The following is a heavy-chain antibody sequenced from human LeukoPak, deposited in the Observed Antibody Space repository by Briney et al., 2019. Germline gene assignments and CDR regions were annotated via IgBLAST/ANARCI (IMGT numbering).Heavy chain of an antibody. V-gene: IGHV4-34*01. CDR1: GGSFSDYY. J-gene: IGHJ6*02. D-gene: IGHD3-10*01. Sequence: PSETLSLTCAVYGGSFSDYYWTWIRQSPGKGLEWIGEINHSGATDYNPSLKSRVTISVDTSKNQFSLKVRSVTAADTAVYYCARWVRGVIISFYYYNGMDVWGQGTTVTVSS. CDR2: INHSGAT. CDR3: ARWVRGVIISFYYYNGMDV.